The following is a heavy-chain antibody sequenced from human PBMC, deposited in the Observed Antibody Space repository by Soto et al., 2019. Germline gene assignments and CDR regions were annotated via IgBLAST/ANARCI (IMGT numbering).Heavy chain of an antibody. CDR2: IKQDGSEK. V-gene: IGHV3-7*01. CDR3: ARDTRGYDILTGYHKNFAY. Sequence: PGGSLRLCCAASGFTFSSYWMSWVRQAPGKGLEWVANIKQDGSEKYYVDSVKGRFTIPGDNAKNSLYLQMNSLRAEDTAVYYCARDTRGYDILTGYHKNFAYWGQGTLVTVSS. CDR1: GFTFSSYW. D-gene: IGHD3-9*01. J-gene: IGHJ4*02.